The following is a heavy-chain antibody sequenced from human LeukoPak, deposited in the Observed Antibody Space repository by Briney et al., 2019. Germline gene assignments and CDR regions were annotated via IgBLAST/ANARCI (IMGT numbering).Heavy chain of an antibody. CDR1: GYTITDYY. J-gene: IGHJ3*02. V-gene: IGHV1-2*04. D-gene: IGHD3-10*01. CDR2: IIPNTGGT. CDR3: ARSGSGSLRDAFDI. Sequence: GASVKVSCKASGYTITDYYLHWLRQAPGQGLEWMGWIIPNTGGTNYAQKFQDWVTMSSDTSISTAYMELSRLRSDDTAVYYCARSGSGSLRDAFDIWGQGTMVTVSS.